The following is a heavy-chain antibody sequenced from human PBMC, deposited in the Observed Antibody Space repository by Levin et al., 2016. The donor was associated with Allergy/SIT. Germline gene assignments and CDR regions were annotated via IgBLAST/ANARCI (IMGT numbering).Heavy chain of an antibody. CDR1: GFTFSSYA. Sequence: GESLKISCAASGFTFSSYAMHWVRQAPGKGLEWVAVISYDGSNKYYADSVKGRFTISRDNSKNTLYLQMNSLRAEDTAVYYCARGGTYCSSTSCYSRYYYYGMDVWGQGTTVTVSS. CDR2: ISYDGSNK. J-gene: IGHJ6*02. D-gene: IGHD2-2*02. V-gene: IGHV3-30*04. CDR3: ARGGTYCSSTSCYSRYYYYGMDV.